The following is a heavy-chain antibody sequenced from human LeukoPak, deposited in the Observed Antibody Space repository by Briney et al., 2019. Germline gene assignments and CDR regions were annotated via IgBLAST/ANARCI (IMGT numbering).Heavy chain of an antibody. V-gene: IGHV3-72*01. CDR3: TRSYVVTDY. J-gene: IGHJ4*02. Sequence: PGGSLRLSCAASGFTFSDHYMDWVRQAPGKGLEWVGRIRNKANSYTTEYAASVKGRFTISRDDSKNSLYLQMNSLKTEDTAVYYCTRSYVVTDYWGQGTLVTVSS. CDR1: GFTFSDHY. D-gene: IGHD2-21*02. CDR2: IRNKANSYTT.